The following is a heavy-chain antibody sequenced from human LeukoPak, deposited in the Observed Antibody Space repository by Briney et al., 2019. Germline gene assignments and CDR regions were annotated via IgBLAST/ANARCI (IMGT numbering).Heavy chain of an antibody. J-gene: IGHJ5*02. Sequence: GGTLRLSCAASGFTFSNYWMICVRHAPGKGLEWVGNIKQDGSEKRYADSVRGRFSISRDNAQTSLYLQMNSLRAEDTAVYYCARASDPWLQLTWGQGTLVTVSS. CDR1: GFTFSNYW. CDR2: IKQDGSEK. D-gene: IGHD5-24*01. V-gene: IGHV3-7*05. CDR3: ARASDPWLQLT.